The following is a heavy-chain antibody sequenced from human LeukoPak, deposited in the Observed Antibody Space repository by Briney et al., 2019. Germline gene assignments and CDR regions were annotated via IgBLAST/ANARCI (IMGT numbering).Heavy chain of an antibody. CDR1: GYTFTGYY. D-gene: IGHD5-18*01. CDR2: INPNSGGT. V-gene: IGHV1-2*02. CDR3: ARGAWIQGPHDY. Sequence: ASVKVSCKASGYTFTGYYMHWVRQAPGQGLEWMGWINPNSGGTNYAQKFQGRVTMTRDTSISTAYMELSRQRSDDTAVYYCARGAWIQGPHDYWGEGTLVTVSS. J-gene: IGHJ4*02.